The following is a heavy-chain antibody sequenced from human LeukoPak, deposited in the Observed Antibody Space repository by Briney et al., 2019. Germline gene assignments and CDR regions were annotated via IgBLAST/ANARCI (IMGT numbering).Heavy chain of an antibody. Sequence: SETLSLTCSVSGGSISGNYWSWIRQSPGKGLEGIGYIYYRGTTYYNPSLKSRVTISLDTSANQVSLKLSSVTAADAAVYFCATTRYCSGGTCDCWFDPWGKGTLVTVSS. V-gene: IGHV4-59*01. J-gene: IGHJ5*02. D-gene: IGHD2-15*01. CDR3: ATTRYCSGGTCDCWFDP. CDR1: GGSISGNY. CDR2: IYYRGTT.